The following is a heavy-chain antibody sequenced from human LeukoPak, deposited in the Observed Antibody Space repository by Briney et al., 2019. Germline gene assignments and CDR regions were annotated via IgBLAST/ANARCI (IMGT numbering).Heavy chain of an antibody. CDR3: ARGIFGEGLD. CDR1: GFTLSNYW. Sequence: PGGSLRLSCAPSGFTLSNYWMHWVRQAPGKGPVWVSRINSDGSSTSYADSVKGRFNISRDNAKSTLYLQMNSLRAEDTAVYYCARGIFGEGLDWAQGTLVTVSS. V-gene: IGHV3-74*01. D-gene: IGHD3-10*02. J-gene: IGHJ4*02. CDR2: INSDGSST.